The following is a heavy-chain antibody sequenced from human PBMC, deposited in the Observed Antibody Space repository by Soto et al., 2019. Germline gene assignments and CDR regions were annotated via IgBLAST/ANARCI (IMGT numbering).Heavy chain of an antibody. CDR3: ARLRIATNNYKWFDP. CDR1: GAALNSGNYY. J-gene: IGHJ5*02. CDR2: IYVTGAV. D-gene: IGHD2-21*01. Sequence: SETLSLTCSVSGAALNSGNYYWSWIRQVPGEGLEWIGHIYVTGAVDYNPSLRDRITISQDTSERQFSLNLRLVTAADTAVYYCARLRIATNNYKWFDPWGQGTLVTVSS. V-gene: IGHV4-31*03.